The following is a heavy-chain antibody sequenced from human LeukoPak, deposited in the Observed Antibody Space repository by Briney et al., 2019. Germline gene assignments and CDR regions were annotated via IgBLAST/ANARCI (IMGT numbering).Heavy chain of an antibody. CDR1: GFTFSSSYS. D-gene: IGHD2-21*02. J-gene: IGHJ4*02. CDR3: ARDGDWAFDY. CDR2: ISLTTTTV. V-gene: IGHV3-48*01. Sequence: PGGSLRLSCAASGFTFSSSYSMNWVRQAPGQGLEWVAHISLTTTTVSYADSVKGRFTMSRDNAKNSLFLQMNSLRAEDTAVYYCARDGDWAFDYWGREPWSPSPQ.